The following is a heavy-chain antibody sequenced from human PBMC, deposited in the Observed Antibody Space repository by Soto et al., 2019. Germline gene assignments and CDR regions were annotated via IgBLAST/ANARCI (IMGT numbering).Heavy chain of an antibody. CDR3: ARDIEPPGLFFDY. J-gene: IGHJ4*02. Sequence: GGSLRLSCAASGFSFSDYYMSWIRQAPGKGLEWVSYISFSDNPIYYADSVKGRFTISRDNAKSSLYLQMNSLRAEDTAVYYCARDIEPPGLFFDYWGQGPLVTVSS. CDR2: ISFSDNPI. CDR1: GFSFSDYY. V-gene: IGHV3-11*01. D-gene: IGHD6-13*01.